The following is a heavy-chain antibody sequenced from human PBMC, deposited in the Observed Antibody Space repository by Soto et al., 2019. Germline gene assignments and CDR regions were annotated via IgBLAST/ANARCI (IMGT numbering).Heavy chain of an antibody. CDR3: ARDEHYAFDY. D-gene: IGHD4-17*01. V-gene: IGHV3-48*01. CDR1: GFTFSSYT. CDR2: ITVGGAA. J-gene: IGHJ4*02. Sequence: EVQLVESGGGSEQPGGSLRLSCAASGFTFSSYTMNWVRQAPGKGLEWISYITVGGAASYADSVKGRFAMSRDDAKNSVFLQLNSLRAEDTALYFCARDEHYAFDYWGQGILVTVSP.